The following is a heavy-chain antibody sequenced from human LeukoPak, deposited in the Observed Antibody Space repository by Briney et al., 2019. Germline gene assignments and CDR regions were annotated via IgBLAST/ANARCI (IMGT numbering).Heavy chain of an antibody. CDR2: IYYSGST. Sequence: SETLSLTCTVSGGSIRSYHWSWIRQSPGKGLEWIGYIYYSGSTNYNPSLKSRVTISVDKSKNQFSLNLSSVTAADTAVYYCAVYFYDNSDYFDSWGQGTLVTVSS. J-gene: IGHJ4*02. CDR3: AVYFYDNSDYFDS. V-gene: IGHV4-59*08. CDR1: GGSIRSYH. D-gene: IGHD3-22*01.